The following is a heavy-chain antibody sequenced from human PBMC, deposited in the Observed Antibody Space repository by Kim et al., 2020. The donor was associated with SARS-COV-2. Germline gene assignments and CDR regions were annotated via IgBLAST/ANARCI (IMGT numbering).Heavy chain of an antibody. D-gene: IGHD3-16*01. CDR2: ITKSSTTI. Sequence: GGSLRLSCATSGFTFSAYDMNWVRRAPGKGLEWLSFITKSSTTIYYANSVKGRFTISRDNAKNSLYLQMNSLRDEDTALYYCVRDRKGGAFDIWGQGTM. CDR1: GFTFSAYD. V-gene: IGHV3-48*02. J-gene: IGHJ3*02. CDR3: VRDRKGGAFDI.